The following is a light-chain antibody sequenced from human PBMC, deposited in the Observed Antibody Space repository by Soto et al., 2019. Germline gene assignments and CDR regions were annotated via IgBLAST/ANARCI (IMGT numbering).Light chain of an antibody. CDR3: NSYTNTGARV. CDR1: SSDVGANNF. V-gene: IGLV2-14*01. Sequence: QSVLTQPASVSGSPGQSITISCTGTSSDVGANNFVSWHQQHPGKAPKLMICEVSNRPSGVSNRFSGSKSGNTASLTISGLQAEDEADYYCNSYTNTGARVFGTGTKVTVL. CDR2: EVS. J-gene: IGLJ1*01.